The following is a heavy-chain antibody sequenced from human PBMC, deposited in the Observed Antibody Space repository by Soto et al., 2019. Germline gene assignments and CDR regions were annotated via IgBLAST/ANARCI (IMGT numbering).Heavy chain of an antibody. CDR2: IYYSGST. CDR3: SSRYGGIHDY. Sequence: PSETLSLTCTVSGGSVTSGSYYWSWIRQPPGKGLEWIGYIYYSGSTNYNPSLKSRVTISVDTSKNQISLKLSSVTAADTAVYFCSSRYGGIHDYWGQGTLVTVSS. J-gene: IGHJ4*02. V-gene: IGHV4-61*01. CDR1: GGSVTSGSYY. D-gene: IGHD1-26*01.